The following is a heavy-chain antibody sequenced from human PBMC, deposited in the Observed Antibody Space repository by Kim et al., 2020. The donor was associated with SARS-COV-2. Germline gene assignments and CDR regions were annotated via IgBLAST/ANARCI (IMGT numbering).Heavy chain of an antibody. CDR1: GGSVSSGSYY. CDR2: IYYSGST. V-gene: IGHV4-61*01. J-gene: IGHJ4*02. CDR3: AGDSSSWYGGVDY. Sequence: SETLSLTCTVSGGSVSSGSYYWSWIRQPPGKGLEWIGYIYYSGSTNYNPSLKSRVTISVDTSKNQFSLKLSSVTAADTAVYYCAGDSSSWYGGVDYWGQGTLVTVSS. D-gene: IGHD6-13*01.